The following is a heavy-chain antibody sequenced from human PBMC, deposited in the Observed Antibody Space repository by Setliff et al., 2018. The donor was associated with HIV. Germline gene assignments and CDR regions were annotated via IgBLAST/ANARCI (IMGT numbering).Heavy chain of an antibody. CDR1: GVTFNYSF. CDR2: VVPTIHEA. CDR3: AGGADASGYFYREYFQH. V-gene: IGHV1-69*13. D-gene: IGHD3-22*01. J-gene: IGHJ1*01. Sequence: ASVKVSCKASGVTFNYSFITWVRQAPGQGLEWMGGVVPTIHEATYAQKFQGRVTITADESATTVYMEMSGLTSEDTAIYYCAGGADASGYFYREYFQHWGQGTLVTVSS.